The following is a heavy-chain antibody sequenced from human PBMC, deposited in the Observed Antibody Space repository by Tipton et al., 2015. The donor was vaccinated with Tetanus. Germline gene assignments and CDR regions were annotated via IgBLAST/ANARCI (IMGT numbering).Heavy chain of an antibody. Sequence: GSLRLSCAASGFIFNNYWMNWFRQAPGKGLEWVTNIKQDGSEKYYVDSVKGRFTISRDNAKNSLYLQMISLRAEDTAVYSCARGMAEASNCGGDCYSDYWGQGTLVTVSS. D-gene: IGHD2-21*02. CDR1: GFIFNNYW. V-gene: IGHV3-7*04. CDR2: IKQDGSEK. J-gene: IGHJ4*02. CDR3: ARGMAEASNCGGDCYSDY.